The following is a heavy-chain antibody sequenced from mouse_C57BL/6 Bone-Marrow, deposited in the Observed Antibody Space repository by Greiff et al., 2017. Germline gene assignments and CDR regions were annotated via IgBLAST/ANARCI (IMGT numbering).Heavy chain of an antibody. CDR2: IDPSDSYT. J-gene: IGHJ2*01. V-gene: IGHV1-69*01. CDR3: AAYYSNYVDY. D-gene: IGHD2-5*01. CDR1: GYTFTSYW. Sequence: VQLQQPGAELEMPGASVKLSCKASGYTFTSYWMHWVKQRPGQGLEWIGEIDPSDSYTNYNQKFKGKSTLTVDKCSSTAYMQLSRLTSEDSAVYYCAAYYSNYVDYWGQGTTLTVSS.